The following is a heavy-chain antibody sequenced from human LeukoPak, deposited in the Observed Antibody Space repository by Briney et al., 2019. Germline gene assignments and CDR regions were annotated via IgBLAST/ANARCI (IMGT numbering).Heavy chain of an antibody. CDR3: ARGEPSSGWYFPYNWFDP. CDR2: INHSGST. CDR1: GGSISSSSYY. V-gene: IGHV4-39*07. D-gene: IGHD6-19*01. J-gene: IGHJ5*02. Sequence: ESAETLSLTCTVSGGSISSSSYYWSWIRQPPGKWLEWIGEINHSGSTNYNPSLKSRVTISVDTSKNQFSLKLSSVTAADTAVYYCARGEPSSGWYFPYNWFDPWGQGTLVTVSS.